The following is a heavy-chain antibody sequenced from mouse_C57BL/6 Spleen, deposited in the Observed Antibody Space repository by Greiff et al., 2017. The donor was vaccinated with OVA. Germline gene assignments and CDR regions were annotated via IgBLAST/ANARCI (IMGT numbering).Heavy chain of an antibody. CDR1: GYTFTSYT. CDR2: INPSSGYT. D-gene: IGHD2-1*01. CDR3: ARSDGNYEGFAY. Sequence: QVQLQQSWAELARPGASVKMSCKASGYTFTSYTMHWVKQRPGQGLEWIEYINPSSGYTKYNQKFKDKATSTADKSSSTAYMQLSSLTSEYSAVYYCARSDGNYEGFAYWGQGTLVTVSA. V-gene: IGHV1-4*01. J-gene: IGHJ3*01.